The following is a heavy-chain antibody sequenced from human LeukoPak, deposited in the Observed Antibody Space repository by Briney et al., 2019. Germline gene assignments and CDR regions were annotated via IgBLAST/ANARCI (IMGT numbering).Heavy chain of an antibody. J-gene: IGHJ2*01. Sequence: GGSLRLSCAASGFTVSSNYMSWVRQAPGKGLEWVSVIYSGGSTYYADSVKGRFTISRDNSKNTLYLQMNSLRAEDTAVYYCARAVVPAAMSYWYFDLWGRGTLVTVSS. CDR3: ARAVVPAAMSYWYFDL. V-gene: IGHV3-53*01. CDR2: IYSGGST. CDR1: GFTVSSNY. D-gene: IGHD2-2*01.